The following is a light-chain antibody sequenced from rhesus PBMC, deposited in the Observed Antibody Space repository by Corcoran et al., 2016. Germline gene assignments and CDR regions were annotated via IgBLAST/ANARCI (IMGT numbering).Light chain of an antibody. Sequence: DIQMTQSPSSLSASVGDTVTITCRASQGISSYLAWYQQKPGKAPKPLFYKASTLQSGVPSRVSGSGSGTDFTLTISSLQPEDFATYYCQQHNSYPLTFGGGTKVEIK. V-gene: IGKV1-25*01. CDR1: QGISSY. CDR2: KAS. CDR3: QQHNSYPLT. J-gene: IGKJ4*01.